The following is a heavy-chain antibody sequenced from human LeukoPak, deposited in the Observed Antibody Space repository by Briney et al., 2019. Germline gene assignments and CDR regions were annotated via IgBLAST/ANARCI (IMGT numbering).Heavy chain of an antibody. Sequence: GASVKVSCKASGYTFTSYGIGWVRQAPGQGLEWMGWISAYNGNTNYAQKLQGRVTMTTDTSTSTAYMELRSLRSDDTAVYYCARDGTRLLSGSYRRAYFDYWSQGTLVTVSS. D-gene: IGHD1-26*01. J-gene: IGHJ4*02. CDR1: GYTFTSYG. CDR3: ARDGTRLLSGSYRRAYFDY. V-gene: IGHV1-18*01. CDR2: ISAYNGNT.